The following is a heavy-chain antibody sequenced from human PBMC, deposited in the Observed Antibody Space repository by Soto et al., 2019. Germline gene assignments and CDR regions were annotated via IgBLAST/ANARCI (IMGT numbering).Heavy chain of an antibody. CDR1: GFTFSSYW. D-gene: IGHD3-3*01. J-gene: IGHJ4*02. CDR2: INSDGSST. V-gene: IGHV3-74*01. CDR3: ARGNYDFWSGYGEDFDY. Sequence: GGSLRLSCAASGFTFSSYWMHWVRQAPGKGLVWVSRINSDGSSTSYADSVKGRFTISRDNAKNTLYLQMNSLRAEDTAVYYCARGNYDFWSGYGEDFDYWGQGTLVTVSS.